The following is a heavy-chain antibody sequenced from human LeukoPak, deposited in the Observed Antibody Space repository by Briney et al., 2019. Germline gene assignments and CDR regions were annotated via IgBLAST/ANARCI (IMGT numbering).Heavy chain of an antibody. D-gene: IGHD3-22*01. CDR2: IKSGGDT. Sequence: QTGGSLRLSCAASGFTFDDYGMSWVRQAPGKGLEWVSVIKSGGDTYYADSVKGRFTISRDNSKNTLSLQMNSLRAEDTAVYYCAKGDISMIPDWGQGTLVTVSS. CDR1: GFTFDDYG. CDR3: AKGDISMIPD. V-gene: IGHV3-53*01. J-gene: IGHJ4*02.